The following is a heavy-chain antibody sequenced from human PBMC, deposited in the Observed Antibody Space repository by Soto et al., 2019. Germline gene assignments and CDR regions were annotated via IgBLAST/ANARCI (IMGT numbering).Heavy chain of an antibody. D-gene: IGHD1-26*01. Sequence: ASVKVSCKASGDTFTANYIHCVLQSPVQWFDWMGWINPKSGGTKYPQKFQGRVTMTRDTSLSTVYMTLTRLTSDDTAVYYCARDLAKGGGSAGFDYWGQGTLVTVSS. CDR3: ARDLAKGGGSAGFDY. CDR1: GDTFTANY. J-gene: IGHJ4*02. V-gene: IGHV1-2*02. CDR2: INPKSGGT.